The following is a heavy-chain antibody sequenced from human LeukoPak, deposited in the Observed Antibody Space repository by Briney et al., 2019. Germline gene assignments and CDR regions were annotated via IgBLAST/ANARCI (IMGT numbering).Heavy chain of an antibody. CDR2: TNKDGSEK. V-gene: IGHV3-7*03. Sequence: QPGGSLRLSCEASGLIFTDYWMTWARHGPGKGLEWVANTNKDGSEKWYVDSVKGRFTSSRDNAKNSLYLQMNSLKAGDTPLYYCVRDGNDGLNDWEYWGQGALVTVSS. J-gene: IGHJ1*01. CDR3: VRDGNDGLNDWEY. CDR1: GLIFTDYW. D-gene: IGHD1-1*01.